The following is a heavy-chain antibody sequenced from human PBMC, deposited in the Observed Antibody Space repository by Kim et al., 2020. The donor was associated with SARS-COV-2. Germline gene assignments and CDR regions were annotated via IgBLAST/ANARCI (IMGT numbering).Heavy chain of an antibody. D-gene: IGHD3-22*01. J-gene: IGHJ6*02. Sequence: KFQGRVTITRDTSASTAYMELSSLRSEDTAVYYCARTHTSGYGYYYGMDVWGQGTTVTVSS. V-gene: IGHV1-3*01. CDR3: ARTHTSGYGYYYGMDV.